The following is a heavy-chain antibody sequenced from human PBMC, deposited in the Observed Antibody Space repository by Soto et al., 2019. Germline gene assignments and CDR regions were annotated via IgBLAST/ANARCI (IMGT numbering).Heavy chain of an antibody. V-gene: IGHV4-39*01. D-gene: IGHD3-16*01. CDR2: IYYSGST. CDR3: ARLRWGEIDY. J-gene: IGHJ4*02. Sequence: SETLSLTCTVSGGSISSSSYYWGWIRQPPGKGLEWIGSIYYSGSTYYNPTLKSRVTISVDTSKNQFSLKLSSVTAADTAVYYCARLRWGEIDYWGQGTLVTVSS. CDR1: GGSISSSSYY.